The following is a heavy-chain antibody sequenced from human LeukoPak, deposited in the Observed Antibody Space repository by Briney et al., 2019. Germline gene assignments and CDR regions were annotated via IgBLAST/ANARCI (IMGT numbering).Heavy chain of an antibody. CDR2: INTDGSSK. D-gene: IGHD3-16*01. CDR3: ARVLGGSSDY. CDR1: GFTFSTYW. J-gene: IGHJ4*02. V-gene: IGHV3-74*01. Sequence: GGSLRLSCAGSGFTFSTYWMHWVRQAPGKALVGVSHINTDGSSKTYADSVKGRFTISRDNAKNTLHLKMNSLRAEDTALYYCARVLGGSSDYWGEGSLVSVPS.